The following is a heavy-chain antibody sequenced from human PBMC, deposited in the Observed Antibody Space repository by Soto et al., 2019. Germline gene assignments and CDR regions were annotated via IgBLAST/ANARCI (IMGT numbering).Heavy chain of an antibody. Sequence: QVPLVQPGAEVKKPGASVKVSCKVSGYTLTELSMHWVRQAPGKGLEWMGGFDPEDGETIYAQKFQGRVTMTEDTSTDKAYIELSSVRSEDTAVYYCAASVQLVGEGVWFDPWGQGTLVTVSS. CDR1: GYTLTELS. J-gene: IGHJ5*02. V-gene: IGHV1-24*01. CDR2: FDPEDGET. D-gene: IGHD6-6*01. CDR3: AASVQLVGEGVWFDP.